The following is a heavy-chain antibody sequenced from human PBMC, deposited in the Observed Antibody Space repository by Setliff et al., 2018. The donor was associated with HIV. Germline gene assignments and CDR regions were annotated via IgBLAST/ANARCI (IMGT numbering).Heavy chain of an antibody. CDR3: ARVPRQLLKGAAAYFDY. J-gene: IGHJ4*02. CDR1: GVSMSSHY. V-gene: IGHV4-59*11. Sequence: PSETLSLTCNVSGVSMSSHYWSWIRQAPGQPPNKGLEWIGNIYYSGTTNYNPSLESRVTISIDTSKSQFSLKLTSVTAADTAVYYCARVPRQLLKGAAAYFDYWGQGILVTVSS. D-gene: IGHD5-18*01. CDR2: IYYSGTT.